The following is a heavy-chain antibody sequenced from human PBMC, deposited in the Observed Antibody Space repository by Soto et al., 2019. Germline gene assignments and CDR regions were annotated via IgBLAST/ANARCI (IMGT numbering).Heavy chain of an antibody. Sequence: QVQLQESGPGLVKPSETLSLTCAVSGGSISSDNWWSWVRQPPGKGLEWIAEIYRSGGTNYNPSHKSRVSISIDKSRNQFSLKLSSVTAADTAVYYCARNGGHYFDHCGQGTLVTVSS. V-gene: IGHV4-4*02. CDR3: ARNGGHYFDH. J-gene: IGHJ4*02. CDR1: GGSISSDNW. D-gene: IGHD3-16*01. CDR2: IYRSGGT.